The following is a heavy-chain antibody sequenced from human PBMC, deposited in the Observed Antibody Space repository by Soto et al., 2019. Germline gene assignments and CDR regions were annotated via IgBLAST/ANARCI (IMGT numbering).Heavy chain of an antibody. CDR3: ARVYSGGDYRSGLYRQVFDP. J-gene: IGHJ5*02. CDR2: ISADNGNT. V-gene: IGHV1-18*01. CDR1: GYTFTSYG. D-gene: IGHD6-19*01. Sequence: ASVKVSCKASGYTFTSYGISWVRQAPGQGLEWMGWISADNGNTKYAQKFQGRVTMTTDTSTSTAYMDLRSLRSDDTAVYYCARVYSGGDYRSGLYRQVFDPWGQGTLVTVSS.